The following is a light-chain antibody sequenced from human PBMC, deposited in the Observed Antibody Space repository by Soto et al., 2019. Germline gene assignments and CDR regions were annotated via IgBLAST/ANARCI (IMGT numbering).Light chain of an antibody. Sequence: QSALTQPASVSGSPGQSITISCTGTSSDVGGYNYVSWYQQHPGKAPKLMIYDVNNRPSGVSNRFSGSKSGNTASLSISGLQAEDEADYYCSSYAINSTRVFGGGTQLIVL. CDR1: SSDVGGYNY. J-gene: IGLJ2*01. CDR2: DVN. V-gene: IGLV2-14*01. CDR3: SSYAINSTRV.